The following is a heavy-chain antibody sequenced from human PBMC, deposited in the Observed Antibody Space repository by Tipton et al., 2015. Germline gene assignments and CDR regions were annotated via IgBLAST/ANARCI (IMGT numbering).Heavy chain of an antibody. CDR2: IYYTGTT. CDR1: GGSVSSGRYY. CDR3: ARENGSGYLGY. V-gene: IGHV4-61*01. Sequence: TLSLTCTVSGGSVSSGRYYWSWIRQPPGKGLEWIGCIYYTGTTNYNPSLKSRVTISVDTSKNQFSLKLSSVTAADTAAYYCARENGSGYLGYWGQGTLVTVSS. D-gene: IGHD3-22*01. J-gene: IGHJ4*02.